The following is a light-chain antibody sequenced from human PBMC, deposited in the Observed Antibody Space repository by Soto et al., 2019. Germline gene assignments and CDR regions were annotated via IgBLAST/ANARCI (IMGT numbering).Light chain of an antibody. V-gene: IGKV3-15*01. J-gene: IGKJ1*01. CDR3: QQYNNWPSWM. CDR2: VAS. CDR1: QSISSN. Sequence: ELAMTQSPASLSVFPGKRATLSCRASQSISSNLAWYQQKPGQAPRLLIYVASTRATGIPARFSGSGSGTEFTLTISSLQSEDSAVYYCQQYNNWPSWMFGQGTKVDNK.